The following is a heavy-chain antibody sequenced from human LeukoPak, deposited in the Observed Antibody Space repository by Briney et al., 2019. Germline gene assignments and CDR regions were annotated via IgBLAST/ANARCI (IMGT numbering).Heavy chain of an antibody. CDR3: ARSSGYTNNWPPLDY. Sequence: SETLSLTCTVSGGSISSSSYYWGWIRQPPGKGLEWIGSTYYSGSTYYNPSLKSRVTISVDTSKNQFSLKLSSVTAADTAVYFCARSSGYTNNWPPLDYWGQGTLVTVSS. D-gene: IGHD1-1*01. CDR1: GGSISSSSYY. CDR2: TYYSGST. J-gene: IGHJ4*02. V-gene: IGHV4-39*07.